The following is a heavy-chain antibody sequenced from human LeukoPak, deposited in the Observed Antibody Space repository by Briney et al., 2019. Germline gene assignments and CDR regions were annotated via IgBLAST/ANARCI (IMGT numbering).Heavy chain of an antibody. CDR2: IWYDGSNK. J-gene: IGHJ4*02. Sequence: GGSLRLSCAASGFTFSSYGMHWVRQAPGNGLEWVAVIWYDGSNKYYADSVKGRFTISRDNSKNTLYLQMNGLRAEDTAVYYCARGLNWANEYYFDYWGQGTLVTVSS. D-gene: IGHD1-1*01. CDR1: GFTFSSYG. CDR3: ARGLNWANEYYFDY. V-gene: IGHV3-33*01.